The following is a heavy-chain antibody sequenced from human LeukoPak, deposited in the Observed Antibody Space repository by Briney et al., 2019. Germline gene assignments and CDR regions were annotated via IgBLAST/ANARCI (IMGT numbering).Heavy chain of an antibody. Sequence: GGSLRLSCAASGFTFSSYSMNWVRQAPGKGLEWVSYISSSSSTIYYADSVKGRFTISRDNAKNSLYLQMNSLRAEDTAVYYCAKEIRGYSPDYWGQGTLVTVSS. CDR1: GFTFSSYS. V-gene: IGHV3-48*01. CDR3: AKEIRGYSPDY. J-gene: IGHJ4*02. D-gene: IGHD5-18*01. CDR2: ISSSSSTI.